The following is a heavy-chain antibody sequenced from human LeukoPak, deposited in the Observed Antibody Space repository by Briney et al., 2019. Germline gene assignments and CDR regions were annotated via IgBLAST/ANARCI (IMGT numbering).Heavy chain of an antibody. V-gene: IGHV1-2*02. CDR3: ATVYQDNTIFGVVHQYYFDY. Sequence: ASVKVSCKASGYTFTGYYMHWVRQAPGQGLEWMGWINPNSGDTNYAQKFQGRVTMTEDTSTDTAYMELSSLRSEDTAVYYCATVYQDNTIFGVVHQYYFDYWGQGTLVTVSS. CDR2: INPNSGDT. J-gene: IGHJ4*02. CDR1: GYTFTGYY. D-gene: IGHD3-3*01.